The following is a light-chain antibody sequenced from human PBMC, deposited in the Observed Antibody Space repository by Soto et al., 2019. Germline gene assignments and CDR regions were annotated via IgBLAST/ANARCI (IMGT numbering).Light chain of an antibody. CDR1: SSDVGGYNY. CDR3: CSFTSTGTPYV. J-gene: IGLJ1*01. Sequence: QSALTQPASVSGSPGQSITISCTGTSSDVGGYNYVSWYQQHPGKAPKLMIYDVSNRPSGVSSRFSASKSGNTASLTISGLQAEDEADYYCCSFTSTGTPYVFGTGTKLTVL. CDR2: DVS. V-gene: IGLV2-14*01.